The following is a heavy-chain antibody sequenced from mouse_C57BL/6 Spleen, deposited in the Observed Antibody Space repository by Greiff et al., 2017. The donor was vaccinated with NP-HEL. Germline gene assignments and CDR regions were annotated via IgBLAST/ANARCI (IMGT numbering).Heavy chain of an antibody. D-gene: IGHD2-4*01. V-gene: IGHV1-82*01. CDR1: GYAFSSSW. CDR2: IYPGDGDT. CDR3: ARRGDYDYDDY. Sequence: QVQLKESGPELVKPGASVKISCKASGYAFSSSWMNWVKQRPGKGLEWIGRIYPGDGDTNYNWKFKGKATLTADKSSSTAYMQLSSLTSEDAAVYFCARRGDYDYDDYWGQGTTLTVSS. J-gene: IGHJ2*01.